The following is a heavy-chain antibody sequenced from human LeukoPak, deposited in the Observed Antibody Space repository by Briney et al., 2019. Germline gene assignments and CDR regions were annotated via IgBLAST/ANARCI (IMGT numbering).Heavy chain of an antibody. Sequence: GGSLRLSCAASGFTFSSYGMSWVRQASWKGLEFVSSISSSSSFIYYADSVKGRFTISRDNAKKSLSLQMNSLRADDTAVYYCARGYSSSWYLDWGQGTPVTVSS. CDR1: GFTFSSYG. CDR3: ARGYSSSWYLD. D-gene: IGHD6-13*01. J-gene: IGHJ4*02. CDR2: ISSSSSFI. V-gene: IGHV3-21*01.